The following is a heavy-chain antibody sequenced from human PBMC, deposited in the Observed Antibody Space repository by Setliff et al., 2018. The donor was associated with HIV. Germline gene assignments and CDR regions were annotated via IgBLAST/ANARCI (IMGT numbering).Heavy chain of an antibody. D-gene: IGHD6-19*01. CDR2: ISPNFGHT. J-gene: IGHJ6*02. V-gene: IGHV1-18*01. CDR3: ARLGSGWSDSYYYAMDI. Sequence: ASVKVSCKASGYTFTTYGISWVRQAPGHGLEWMGWISPNFGHTNYAQNFLGRVTMTIDTPTSRAYMELRSLRSDDTAMYFCARLGSGWSDSYYYAMDIWGQGTTVTVSS. CDR1: GYTFTTYG.